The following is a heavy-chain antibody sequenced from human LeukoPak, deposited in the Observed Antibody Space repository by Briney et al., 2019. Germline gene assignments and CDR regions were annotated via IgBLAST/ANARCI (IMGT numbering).Heavy chain of an antibody. CDR2: TYYRSKWYN. CDR3: AREEDYSSGWMTD. J-gene: IGHJ4*02. V-gene: IGHV6-1*01. Sequence: SQTLSLTCAISGDRVSSNSAAWNWIRQSPSRGLEWLGRTYYRSKWYNDYAESVKGRITVNPDTSKNQFSLQLKSVTPEDTAVYYCAREEDYSSGWMTDWGQGTLVIVSS. CDR1: GDRVSSNSAA. D-gene: IGHD6-25*01.